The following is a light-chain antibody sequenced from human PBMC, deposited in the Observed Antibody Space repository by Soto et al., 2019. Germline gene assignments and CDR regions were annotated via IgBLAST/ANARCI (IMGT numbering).Light chain of an antibody. J-gene: IGKJ1*01. Sequence: IVLTQSPGTLSLSPGERATLSCRASQSVSSSYLALYQQKPGQAPRLLIYGASSRATGIPDRFSGGGSGTVFTLTISRLEPEDFAVYYCQQRSNLPWTFGQGTKVDIK. CDR2: GAS. CDR3: QQRSNLPWT. CDR1: QSVSSSY. V-gene: IGKV3D-20*02.